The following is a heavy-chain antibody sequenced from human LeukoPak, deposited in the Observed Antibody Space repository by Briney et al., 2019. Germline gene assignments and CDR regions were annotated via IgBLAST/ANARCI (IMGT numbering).Heavy chain of an antibody. CDR3: ARSLTMIVVNALDY. V-gene: IGHV1-18*01. CDR2: ISAYNGDT. J-gene: IGHJ4*02. Sequence: GASVKVSCKASGYTFTRYGISWVRQAPGQGPEWMGWISAYNGDTNYAQKLQGRVTMTTDTSTSTAYMELRSLRSDDTAVYYCARSLTMIVVNALDYWGQGTLVTVSS. D-gene: IGHD3-22*01. CDR1: GYTFTRYG.